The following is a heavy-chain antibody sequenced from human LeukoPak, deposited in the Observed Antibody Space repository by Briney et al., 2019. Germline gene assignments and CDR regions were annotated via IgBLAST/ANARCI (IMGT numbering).Heavy chain of an antibody. D-gene: IGHD6-6*01. V-gene: IGHV1-69*06. J-gene: IGHJ6*03. CDR3: ASRGDPYSSSDRPLDLYYYYYMDV. CDR2: IIPIFGTA. Sequence: SVRVSCKASGGTFSSYAISWVRQAPGQGLEWMGGIIPIFGTANYAQKFQGRVTITADKSTSTAYMELSSLRSEDTAVYYCASRGDPYSSSDRPLDLYYYYYMDVWGKGTTVTVSS. CDR1: GGTFSSYA.